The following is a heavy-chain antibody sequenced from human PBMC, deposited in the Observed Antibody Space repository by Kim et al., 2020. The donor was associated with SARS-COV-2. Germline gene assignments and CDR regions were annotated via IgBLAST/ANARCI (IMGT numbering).Heavy chain of an antibody. D-gene: IGHD1-26*01. CDR1: GGSFSGYY. Sequence: SETLSLTCAVYGGSFSGYYWSWIRQPPGKGLEWIGEINHSGSTNYNPSLKSRVTISVDTSKNQFSLKLSSVTAADTAVYYCARGPFVGAIKRGWFDPWGQGTLVTVSS. CDR3: ARGPFVGAIKRGWFDP. V-gene: IGHV4-34*01. CDR2: INHSGST. J-gene: IGHJ5*02.